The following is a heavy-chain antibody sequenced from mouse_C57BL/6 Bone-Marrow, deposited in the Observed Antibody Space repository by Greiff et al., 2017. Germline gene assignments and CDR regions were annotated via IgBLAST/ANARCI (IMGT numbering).Heavy chain of an antibody. CDR1: GFTFSSYG. D-gene: IGHD4-1*01. V-gene: IGHV5-6*01. CDR2: ISSGGSYT. Sequence: EVQLVESGGDLVKPGGSLKLSCAASGFTFSSYGMSWVRQTPDKRLEWVATISSGGSYTYYPDSVKGRFTISRDNAKNTLYLQMSSLKSEDTAMYYCALTGNYWDFDVWGTGTTVTVSS. J-gene: IGHJ1*03. CDR3: ALTGNYWDFDV.